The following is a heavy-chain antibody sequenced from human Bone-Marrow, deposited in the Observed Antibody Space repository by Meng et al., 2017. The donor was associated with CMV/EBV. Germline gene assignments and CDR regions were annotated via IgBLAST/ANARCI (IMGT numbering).Heavy chain of an antibody. V-gene: IGHV4-34*01. Sequence: SETLSLTCAVHGTSFSDYSWTWIRHSPRKGLEWIGQINHRGSTNFNPSLMGRVTMSVDSSKEQFSLRLTSMTAADTAVYYCAGEIDIWGQGTAVTVS. CDR1: GTSFSDYS. CDR3: AGEIDI. J-gene: IGHJ3*02. CDR2: INHRGST.